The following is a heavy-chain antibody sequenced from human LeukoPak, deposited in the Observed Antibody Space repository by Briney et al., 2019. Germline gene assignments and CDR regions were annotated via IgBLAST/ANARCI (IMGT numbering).Heavy chain of an antibody. V-gene: IGHV3-7*01. CDR3: ASFIERDPFVMDY. D-gene: IGHD2-8*01. CDR2: IKQDGSEK. Sequence: GGSLRLSCAASGFTFSSYWMSWVRQAPGKGLEWVANIKQDGSEKYYVDSVKGRFTISRDNAKNSLYLQMNSLRAEDTAVYYCASFIERDPFVMDYWGQGTLVTVSS. CDR1: GFTFSSYW. J-gene: IGHJ4*02.